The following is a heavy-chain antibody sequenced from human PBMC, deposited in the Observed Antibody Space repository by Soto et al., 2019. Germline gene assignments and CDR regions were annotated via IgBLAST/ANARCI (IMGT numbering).Heavy chain of an antibody. J-gene: IGHJ4*02. CDR3: ARQGIRYDSSGYWTY. V-gene: IGHV1-18*01. CDR1: GYTFTSYG. CDR2: ISAYNGNT. Sequence: ASVKVSCKASGYTFTSYGISWVRQAPGQGLEWMGWISAYNGNTNYAQKLQGRVTMTTDTSTSTAYMELRSLRSDDTAVYYCARQGIRYDSSGYWTYWGQGTLVTVS. D-gene: IGHD3-22*01.